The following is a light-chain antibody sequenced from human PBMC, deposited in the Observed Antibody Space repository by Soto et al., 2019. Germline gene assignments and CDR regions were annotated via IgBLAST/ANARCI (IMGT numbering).Light chain of an antibody. CDR3: QQYYSYSPLT. CDR2: KAS. V-gene: IGKV1-5*03. Sequence: DIQMTQSPSTLSASVGDRVTVTCRASQSVRDWVAWYQQQAGRAPRLLIYKASSLQSGVPSRFSGSGFGTEFTLTISSLQPHDFASYYCQQYYSYSPLTFGGGTKVEIK. CDR1: QSVRDW. J-gene: IGKJ4*01.